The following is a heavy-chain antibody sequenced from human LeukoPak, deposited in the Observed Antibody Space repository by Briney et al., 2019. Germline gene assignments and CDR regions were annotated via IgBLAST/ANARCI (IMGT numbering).Heavy chain of an antibody. CDR3: ARGVPGIAVAAAGTYYFDY. CDR2: ISSSSSYI. J-gene: IGHJ4*02. CDR1: GFTFSSYS. D-gene: IGHD6-19*01. Sequence: PGGSLRLSCAASGFTFSSYSMNWVRQAPGKGLEWVSSISSSSSYIYYADSVKGRFTISRDNAKNSLYLQMNSLRAEDTAVYYCARGVPGIAVAAAGTYYFDYWGQGTLVTVSS. V-gene: IGHV3-21*01.